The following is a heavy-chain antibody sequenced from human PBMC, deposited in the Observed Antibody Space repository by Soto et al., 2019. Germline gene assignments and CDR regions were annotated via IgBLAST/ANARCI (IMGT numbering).Heavy chain of an antibody. J-gene: IGHJ6*02. CDR2: INQDGSGK. Sequence: EAQLVESGGGLVQPGGSLRLSCAASGFTFSGYWMSWVRQAPGKGLEGVANINQDGSGKYYMDSVKGRFTISRDNTKNSLYLQMNSLGDDDTAVYYCARDGYHYVMDLWGQGTTVTVSS. V-gene: IGHV3-7*04. CDR1: GFTFSGYW. CDR3: ARDGYHYVMDL.